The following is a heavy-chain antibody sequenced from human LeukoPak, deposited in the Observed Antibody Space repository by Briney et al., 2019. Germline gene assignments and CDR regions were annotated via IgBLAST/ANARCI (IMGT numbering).Heavy chain of an antibody. D-gene: IGHD5-18*01. CDR3: ARARSSYGYGDAFDI. J-gene: IGHJ3*02. V-gene: IGHV3-23*01. Sequence: SGGSLRLSCVASGFTFTNYDMSWVRQAPGKGLDWVSAISGSGGSTYYADSVKGRFTISRDNSKNTLYLQMNSLRAEDTAVYYCARARSSYGYGDAFDIWGQGTMVTVSS. CDR1: GFTFTNYD. CDR2: ISGSGGST.